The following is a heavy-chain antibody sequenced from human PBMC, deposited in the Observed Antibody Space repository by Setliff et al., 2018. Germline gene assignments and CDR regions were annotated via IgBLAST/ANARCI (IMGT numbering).Heavy chain of an antibody. J-gene: IGHJ4*02. Sequence: PGGSLRLSCAASGFTFSSYTMNWVRQAPGKGLEWVSYISSSSSTTYYADSVKGRFTISRDNSKNTLYLQMNSLRAEDTAVYYCARGAYGDYYFDYWGQGTLVTVSS. CDR1: GFTFSSYT. V-gene: IGHV3-48*01. D-gene: IGHD4-17*01. CDR2: ISSSSSTT. CDR3: ARGAYGDYYFDY.